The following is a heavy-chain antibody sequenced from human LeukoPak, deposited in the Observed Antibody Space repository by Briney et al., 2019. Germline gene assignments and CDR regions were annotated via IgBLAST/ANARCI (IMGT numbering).Heavy chain of an antibody. V-gene: IGHV4-39*01. CDR2: IFYSGDT. CDR1: GGSTNSSSYY. Sequence: SETLSLTCTVSGGSTNSSSYYWGWIRQPPGKGLEWIGSIFYSGDTYYNPSLKSRVTISVDTSKNQFSLRLSSVTAADTAVFYCARHKTYYYDSSGSSAHAFDIWGQGTMVTVSS. D-gene: IGHD3-22*01. J-gene: IGHJ3*02. CDR3: ARHKTYYYDSSGSSAHAFDI.